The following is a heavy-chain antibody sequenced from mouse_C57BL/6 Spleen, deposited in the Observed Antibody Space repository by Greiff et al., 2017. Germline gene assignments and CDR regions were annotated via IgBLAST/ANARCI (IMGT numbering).Heavy chain of an antibody. D-gene: IGHD2-10*01. V-gene: IGHV6-3*01. CDR2: IRLKSDNYAT. Sequence: EVQVVESGGGLVQPGGSMKLSCVASGFTFSNYWMNWVRQSPEKGLEWVAQIRLKSDNYATHYAESVKGRFTISRDDSKSSVYLQMNNLRAEDTGIYYCTGASYGNYHVPWFAYWGQGTLVTVSA. CDR1: GFTFSNYW. CDR3: TGASYGNYHVPWFAY. J-gene: IGHJ3*01.